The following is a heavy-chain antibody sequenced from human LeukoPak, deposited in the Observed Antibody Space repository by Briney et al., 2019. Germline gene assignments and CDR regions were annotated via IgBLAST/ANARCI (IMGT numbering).Heavy chain of an antibody. V-gene: IGHV5-51*01. CDR3: ARLSYSSGWYTNWFDP. CDR2: IYPGDSDT. J-gene: IGHJ5*02. Sequence: GESLKISCKGSGYSFTSYWIGWVRQMPGKGLEWMGIIYPGDSDTRYSPSFQGQVTISADKSISTAYLQWSSLKASDTAMYYCARLSYSSGWYTNWFDPWGQGTLVTVSS. D-gene: IGHD6-19*01. CDR1: GYSFTSYW.